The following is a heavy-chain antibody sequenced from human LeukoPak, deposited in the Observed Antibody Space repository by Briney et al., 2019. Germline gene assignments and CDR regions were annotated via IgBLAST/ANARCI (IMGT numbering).Heavy chain of an antibody. CDR2: IHYRGHT. D-gene: IGHD3-10*01. Sequence: SETLSLTCTVSIGSISSQPDYWVWSRQTPGQGLEWIASIHYRGHTFYNPSLKSRITISVDTSKNQMSLWLNSVTAADTAVYYCAKQRAYRGEWAFDIWGQGTRVTVSS. CDR1: IGSISSQPDY. J-gene: IGHJ3*02. V-gene: IGHV4-39*01. CDR3: AKQRAYRGEWAFDI.